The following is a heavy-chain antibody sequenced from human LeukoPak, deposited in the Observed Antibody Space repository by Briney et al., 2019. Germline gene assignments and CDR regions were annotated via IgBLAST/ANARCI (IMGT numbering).Heavy chain of an antibody. D-gene: IGHD3-10*01. V-gene: IGHV3-23*01. Sequence: PGGSLRLSCPASGFTFSNYAMNWVRQAPGKGLEWVSSITGNGVSAYYADSVRGRFTISRHNSKNTLYLQMNSLRADDTAVYYCARGRGAANDAFDIWGQGTMVTVSS. CDR1: GFTFSNYA. CDR3: ARGRGAANDAFDI. J-gene: IGHJ3*02. CDR2: ITGNGVSA.